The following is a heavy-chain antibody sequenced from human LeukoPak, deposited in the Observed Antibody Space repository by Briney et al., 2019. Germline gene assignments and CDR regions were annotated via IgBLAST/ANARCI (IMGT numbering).Heavy chain of an antibody. CDR3: ASSPHTIPLPHAPSPFDP. CDR1: VYTFTSYG. D-gene: IGHD3-3*01. J-gene: IGHJ5*02. Sequence: ASVRVSRKASVYTFTSYGISWVRQAPGQGLEWVGIINPSGGSTSYAQKFQGRVTMTRDMSTSTVYMELSSLRTENTAVYYCASSPHTIPLPHAPSPFDPWGQGTLVTVSS. V-gene: IGHV1-46*01. CDR2: INPSGGST.